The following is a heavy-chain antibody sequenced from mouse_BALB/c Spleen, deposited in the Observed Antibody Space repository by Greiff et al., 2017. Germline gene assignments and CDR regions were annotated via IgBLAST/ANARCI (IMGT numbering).Heavy chain of an antibody. J-gene: IGHJ4*01. V-gene: IGHV6-6*02. CDR3: TTGTYAMDY. CDR1: GFTFSSYW. CDR2: IRLKSDNYAT. D-gene: IGHD4-1*01. Sequence: EVQLQESGGGLVQPGGSMKLSCVASGFTFSSYWMSWVRQSPEKGLEWVAEIRLKSDNYATHYAESVKGKFTISRDDSKSRLYLQMNSLRAEDTGIYYCTTGTYAMDYWGQGTSVTVSS.